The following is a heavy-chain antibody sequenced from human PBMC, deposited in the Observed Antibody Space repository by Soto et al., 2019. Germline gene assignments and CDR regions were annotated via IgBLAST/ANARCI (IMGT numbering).Heavy chain of an antibody. CDR3: AREGYCISTSCYARYYFDY. CDR2: ISYDGSNK. Sequence: GGSLRLSCAASGFTFSSYAMHWVRQAPGKGLEWVAVISYDGSNKYYADSVKGRFTISRDNSKNTLYLQMNSLRAEDTAVYYCAREGYCISTSCYARYYFDYWGQGTLVTV. CDR1: GFTFSSYA. V-gene: IGHV3-30-3*01. D-gene: IGHD2-2*01. J-gene: IGHJ4*02.